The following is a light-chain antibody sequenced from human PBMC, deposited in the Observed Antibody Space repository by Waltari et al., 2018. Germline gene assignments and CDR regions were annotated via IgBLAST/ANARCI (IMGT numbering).Light chain of an antibody. CDR2: GAS. CDR3: QQHNDWPPWM. J-gene: IGKJ1*01. V-gene: IGKV3-15*01. Sequence: EIIMTQSPATLSLSPGERATLSCRASQNVNSNLAWYQQKPGQAPRLLIYGASIRATGIPARFSGSGSGTQFTLTINSLQSEDSAVYFCQQHNDWPPWMFGQGTKVELK. CDR1: QNVNSN.